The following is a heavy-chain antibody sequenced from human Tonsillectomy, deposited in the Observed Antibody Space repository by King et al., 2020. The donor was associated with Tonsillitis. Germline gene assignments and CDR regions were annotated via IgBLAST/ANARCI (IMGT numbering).Heavy chain of an antibody. V-gene: IGHV3-33*08. D-gene: IGHD6-13*01. Sequence: VQLVESGGGVVQPGGSLRLSCAASGFTFSSHGMHCVRQAPGKGLEWVALIRSHESQEYYGDSVKGRFTISRDNSKNTLYLQMSSLRAEDTDVYYCARRNSRNGYYYYMDVWGKGTTVTVSS. CDR3: ARRNSRNGYYYYMDV. CDR2: IRSHESQE. CDR1: GFTFSSHG. J-gene: IGHJ6*03.